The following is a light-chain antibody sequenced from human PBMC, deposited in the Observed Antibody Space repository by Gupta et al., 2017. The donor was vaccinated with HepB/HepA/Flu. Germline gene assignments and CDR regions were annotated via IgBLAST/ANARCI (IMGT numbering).Light chain of an antibody. CDR2: DVT. V-gene: IGLV2-14*03. CDR3: SSYTSSSTQI. CDR1: SSDVGGYNY. Sequence: QSALTQPASVSGSPGQSITLSCTGTSSDVGGYNYVSWYQHHPGKAPKLMIYDVTNQPSGVSNRFSGSKSGNTASLTISGLQAEDEADYYCSSYTSSSTQIFGGGTKLTVL. J-gene: IGLJ2*01.